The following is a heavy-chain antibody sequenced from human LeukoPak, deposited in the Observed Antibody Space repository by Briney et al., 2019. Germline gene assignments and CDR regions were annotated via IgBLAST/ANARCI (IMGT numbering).Heavy chain of an antibody. Sequence: PSQTLSLTCTVSGGSISSGSYYWSWIRQPAGKGLEWIGRIYTSGSTNYNPSLKSRVTISVDTSKNQFSLKLSSVTAADTAVYYCARGPGGHYWGQGTLVTVSS. CDR3: ARGPGGHY. CDR1: GGSISSGSYY. D-gene: IGHD3-10*01. J-gene: IGHJ4*02. CDR2: IYTSGST. V-gene: IGHV4-61*02.